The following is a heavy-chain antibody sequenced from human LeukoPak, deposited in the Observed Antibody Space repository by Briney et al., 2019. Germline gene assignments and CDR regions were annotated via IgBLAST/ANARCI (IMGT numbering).Heavy chain of an antibody. D-gene: IGHD3-16*01. V-gene: IGHV4-28*01. CDR3: ARNLGRRYFDL. J-gene: IGHJ2*01. Sequence: SDTLSLTCAVSGYSISSNNWWGWIRQPPGKGLEWIGYIYHSGSTYYNPSLKSRLTMSVDTSKNQFSLKLSSVTAVDTAVYYCARNLGRRYFDLWGRGTLATVSS. CDR2: IYHSGST. CDR1: GYSISSNNW.